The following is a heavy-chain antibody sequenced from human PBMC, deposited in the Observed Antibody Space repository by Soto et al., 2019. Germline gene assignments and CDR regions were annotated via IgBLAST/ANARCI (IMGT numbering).Heavy chain of an antibody. CDR3: ARGPSLEWVLYGSGYYYYGMDV. CDR1: GYTFTSYY. CDR2: INPSGGST. J-gene: IGHJ6*02. Sequence: ASVKVSCKASGYTFTSYYMHWVRQAPGQGLEWMGMINPSGGSTSYAQKFQGRVTMTRDTSTSTVYMELSSLRSEDTAVYYCARGPSLEWVLYGSGYYYYGMDVWGQGTTVTVSS. D-gene: IGHD3-3*01. V-gene: IGHV1-46*01.